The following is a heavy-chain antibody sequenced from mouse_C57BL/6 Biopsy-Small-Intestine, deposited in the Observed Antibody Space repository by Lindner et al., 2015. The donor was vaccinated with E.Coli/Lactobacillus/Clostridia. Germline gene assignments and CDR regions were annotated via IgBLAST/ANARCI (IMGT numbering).Heavy chain of an antibody. CDR3: IYDGYAFVS. V-gene: IGHV6-6*01. J-gene: IGHJ3*01. Sequence: VQLQESGGGLVQPGGSMKLSCDASGFNFSDAWMDWVRQSPERGLEWVAEIRDIAKNHAIYYAESVKGRFTISRDDSKSSVYLHMENLRAEDTGIYYCIYDGYAFVSWGQGTLVTVSA. CDR1: GFNFSDAW. D-gene: IGHD2-3*01. CDR2: IRDIAKNHAI.